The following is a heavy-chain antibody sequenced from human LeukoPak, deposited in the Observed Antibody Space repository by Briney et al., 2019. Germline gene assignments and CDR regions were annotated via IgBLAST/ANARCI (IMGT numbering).Heavy chain of an antibody. D-gene: IGHD2-15*01. CDR2: IYYSGST. CDR1: GGSISSSSYY. Sequence: SETLSLTCTVSGGSISSSSYYWGWIRQPPGKGLEWIGSIYYSGSTYYNPSLKSRVTISVDTSKNQFSLKLSSVTAADTAVYYCARGYCSGGSCYSGGGFDIWGQGTMVTVSS. V-gene: IGHV4-39*07. CDR3: ARGYCSGGSCYSGGGFDI. J-gene: IGHJ3*02.